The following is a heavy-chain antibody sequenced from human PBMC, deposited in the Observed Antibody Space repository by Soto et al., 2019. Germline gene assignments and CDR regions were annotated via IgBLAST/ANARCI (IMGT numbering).Heavy chain of an antibody. CDR2: IYHSGST. D-gene: IGHD5-12*01. J-gene: IGHJ4*02. Sequence: QLQLQESGSGLVKPSQTLSLTCAVSGGSISSGGYSWSWIRQPPGKGLEWIGYIYHSGSTYYNPSLKSLFTISVDRSQNQFSLKLSSVTAADTAVYYCAAGGGLPRYYWGQGTLVTVSS. V-gene: IGHV4-30-2*01. CDR3: AAGGGLPRYY. CDR1: GGSISSGGYS.